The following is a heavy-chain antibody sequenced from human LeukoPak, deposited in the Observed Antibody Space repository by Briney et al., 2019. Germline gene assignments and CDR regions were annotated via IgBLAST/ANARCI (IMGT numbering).Heavy chain of an antibody. CDR3: ARDSKYIGGSYQHYGLDV. CDR2: SPSSGST. V-gene: IGHV4-4*07. CDR1: AGSISNYY. D-gene: IGHD4-11*01. J-gene: IGHJ6*02. Sequence: SETLSLTCTVSAGSISNYYWSWIRQSAGKGLEWIGRSPSSGSTNYNPSLKSRVTMSVDTSKNQFSLKVSSVTAADTAVYYCARDSKYIGGSYQHYGLDVWGQGTTVTVSS.